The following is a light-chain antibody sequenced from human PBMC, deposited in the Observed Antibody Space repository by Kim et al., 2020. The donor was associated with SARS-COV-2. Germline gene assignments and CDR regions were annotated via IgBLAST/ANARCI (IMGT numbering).Light chain of an antibody. J-gene: IGKJ2*01. CDR2: SAS. CDR1: QTIRTY. Sequence: DIQMTQSPASLPASVGDRVTITCRASQTIRTYLSWFQQRPGKAPKLLIYSASSLQTGVPSRFSGSASGTDFTLIISGLQPEDFATYDCQQTYSAPYTFGQGTKLEI. V-gene: IGKV1-39*01. CDR3: QQTYSAPYT.